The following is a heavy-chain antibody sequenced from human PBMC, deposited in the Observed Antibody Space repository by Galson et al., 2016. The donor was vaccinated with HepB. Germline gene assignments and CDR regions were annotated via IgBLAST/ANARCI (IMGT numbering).Heavy chain of an antibody. CDR2: ILYSGNT. J-gene: IGHJ4*02. D-gene: IGHD5-18*01. CDR1: GGSVSSGSYY. CDR3: ASPIRLWALEY. V-gene: IGHV4-61*01. Sequence: SETLSLTCTVSGGSVSSGSYYWSWVRQPPGKALEWIGYILYSGNTNYNPSLWSRVTISLDTSRNQFSLNLRSVTAADTAVYYCASPIRLWALEYWGQGTLVTVSS.